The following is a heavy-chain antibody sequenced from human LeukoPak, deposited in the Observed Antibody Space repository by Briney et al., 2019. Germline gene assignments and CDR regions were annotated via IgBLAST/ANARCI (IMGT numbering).Heavy chain of an antibody. D-gene: IGHD1-26*01. CDR2: INTNTGNP. Sequence: GASVKVSCKASGYTFTSYAMKWVRQAPGQGLEWMGWINTNTGNPTYAQGFTGRFVFSLDTSVSTAYLQISSLKAEDTAVYYCARGGRMAVATTYGMDVWGQGTTVTVSS. J-gene: IGHJ6*02. CDR1: GYTFTSYA. CDR3: ARGGRMAVATTYGMDV. V-gene: IGHV7-4-1*02.